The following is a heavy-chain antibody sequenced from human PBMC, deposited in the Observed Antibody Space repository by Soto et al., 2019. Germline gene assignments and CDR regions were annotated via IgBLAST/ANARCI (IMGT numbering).Heavy chain of an antibody. V-gene: IGHV1-69*02. J-gene: IGHJ4*02. CDR2: IIPIFGIP. CDR1: GGTFSRYS. Sequence: ASVKVSCKASGGTFSRYSITWVRQAPGHGLEWIGRIIPIFGIPTYAQKFQGRVTFTADESTSTAYMELSSLRSDDTAVYYCASGVLISIGLPGSFDYWGQGTLVTVSS. D-gene: IGHD2-21*01. CDR3: ASGVLISIGLPGSFDY.